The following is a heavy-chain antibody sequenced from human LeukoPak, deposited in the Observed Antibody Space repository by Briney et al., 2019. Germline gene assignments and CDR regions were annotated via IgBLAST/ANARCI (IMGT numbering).Heavy chain of an antibody. CDR1: GGSFNSDDYY. V-gene: IGHV4-61*08. Sequence: PSETLSLTCGVSGGSFNSDDYYWNWIRQPPGRGLEWIGYIYYGGNTNYNPSLRSRVTISMDTSKNQFSLKVNSVTAADTAVYFCASGPRNYYYSGSYHYWGQGTPVTVSS. D-gene: IGHD3-10*01. J-gene: IGHJ4*02. CDR3: ASGPRNYYYSGSYHY. CDR2: IYYGGNT.